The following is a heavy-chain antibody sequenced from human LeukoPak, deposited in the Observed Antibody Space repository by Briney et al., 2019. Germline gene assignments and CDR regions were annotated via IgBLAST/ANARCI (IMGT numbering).Heavy chain of an antibody. Sequence: ASVKVSCKASGYTFTSYAMHWVRQAPGQRLEWMGWINAGNGNTKYSQKFQGRVTITRDTSASTAYMELSSLRSEDTAVYYCARGRYCSSTSCYTPTIPRFVPWGQGTLVTVSS. J-gene: IGHJ5*02. D-gene: IGHD2-2*02. CDR3: ARGRYCSSTSCYTPTIPRFVP. V-gene: IGHV1-3*01. CDR1: GYTFTSYA. CDR2: INAGNGNT.